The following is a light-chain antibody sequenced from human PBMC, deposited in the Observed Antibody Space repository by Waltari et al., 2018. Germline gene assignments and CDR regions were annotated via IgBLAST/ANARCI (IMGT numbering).Light chain of an antibody. J-gene: IGKJ4*02. CDR3: QQNDAFPRT. V-gene: IGKV1D-8*01. Sequence: VIWVTQSPSLLTASTGETVTITCRTSQDVKNYFAWYQQKPGKAPALLIYPATFVQTGVPSRFGGGGSGTDVTLTISSLQSEDFAAYCCQQNDAFPRTFGEGTKVEVK. CDR1: QDVKNY. CDR2: PAT.